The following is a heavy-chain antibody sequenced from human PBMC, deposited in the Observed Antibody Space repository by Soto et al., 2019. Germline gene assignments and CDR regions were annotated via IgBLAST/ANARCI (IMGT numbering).Heavy chain of an antibody. CDR1: GFTFSYG. Sequence: VQLLESGGGLIQPGGSLRLSCAASGFTFSYGIHWLRQAPGKGLEWVAYISYDSSNKFYGDSVKGRFTISIDNSKNTQFLQMNSRRVEDTAVYYCAKLVIGYCSGNTCDDYWGQGALVAVSS. J-gene: IGHJ4*02. D-gene: IGHD2-15*01. CDR2: ISYDSSNK. CDR3: AKLVIGYCSGNTCDDY. V-gene: IGHV3-30*18.